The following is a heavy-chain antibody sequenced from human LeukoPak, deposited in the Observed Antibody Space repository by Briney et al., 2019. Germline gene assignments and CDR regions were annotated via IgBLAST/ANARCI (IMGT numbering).Heavy chain of an antibody. CDR2: IQHDGSDK. CDR1: GFTFSSYW. V-gene: IGHV3-7*01. CDR3: ARDDMWSPLSFDY. Sequence: GGSLRLSCAASGFTFSSYWMSWVRQAPGKGLEWVANIQHDGSDKNYVDSEKGRFTISRDNAKNSLYLQLNSLRAEDTAVYYCARDDMWSPLSFDYWGQGTLVTVSS. D-gene: IGHD2-15*01. J-gene: IGHJ4*02.